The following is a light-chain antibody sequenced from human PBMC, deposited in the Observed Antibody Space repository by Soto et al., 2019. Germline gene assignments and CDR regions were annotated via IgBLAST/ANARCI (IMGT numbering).Light chain of an antibody. V-gene: IGKV1-39*01. CDR3: QQSYSAPPYT. CDR1: QTISSY. CDR2: AAS. J-gene: IGKJ2*01. Sequence: DIQMTQSPSSLSASVGDRVTITCRASQTISSYLNWYQQIPGKAPKLLIYAASSLLSGVPSRFSGSGSGTDFALTISSLQPEDCVTYYCQQSYSAPPYTFGQGTKVEIK.